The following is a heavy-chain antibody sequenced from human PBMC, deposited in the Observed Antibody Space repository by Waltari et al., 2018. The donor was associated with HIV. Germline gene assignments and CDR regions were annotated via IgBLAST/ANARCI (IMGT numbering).Heavy chain of an antibody. CDR2: INWNGGST. Sequence: VHLVESGGGVVRPGGSLRLSCAASGFTFDDYGMSGVRQAPGKGLEWVSGINWNGGSTDYADSVKGRFAISRDNAKNSLFKQMNSLRAEDTAFYYCARGFYDSGRVYAFDIWGQGTMVTVSS. CDR1: GFTFDDYG. CDR3: ARGFYDSGRVYAFDI. D-gene: IGHD3-22*01. V-gene: IGHV3-20*04. J-gene: IGHJ3*02.